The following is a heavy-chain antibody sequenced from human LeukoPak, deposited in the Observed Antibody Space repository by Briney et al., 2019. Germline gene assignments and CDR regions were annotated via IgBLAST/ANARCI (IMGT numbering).Heavy chain of an antibody. Sequence: PGGSLRLSCAASGFTFSSYAMSWVRQAPGKGLEWVSAISGSGGSTYYADSVKGRFTISRDNSKNTLYLQMNSLRAEDTAVYYCARARYSSGWSILADVWGQGTTVTVSS. CDR1: GFTFSSYA. D-gene: IGHD6-19*01. J-gene: IGHJ6*02. CDR3: ARARYSSGWSILADV. CDR2: ISGSGGST. V-gene: IGHV3-23*01.